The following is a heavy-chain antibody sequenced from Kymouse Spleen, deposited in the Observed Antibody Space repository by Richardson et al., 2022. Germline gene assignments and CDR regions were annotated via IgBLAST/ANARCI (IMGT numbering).Heavy chain of an antibody. V-gene: IGHV4-39*01. CDR3: ARQRFGELLYLNWFDP. CDR1: GGSISSSSYY. J-gene: IGHJ5*02. D-gene: IGHD3-10*01. CDR2: IYYSGST. Sequence: QLQLQESGPGLVKPSETLSLTCTVSGGSISSSSYYWGWIRQPPGKGLEWIGSIYYSGSTYYNPSLKSRVTISVDTSKNQFSLKLSSVTAADTAVYYCARQRFGELLYLNWFDPWGQGTLVTVSS.